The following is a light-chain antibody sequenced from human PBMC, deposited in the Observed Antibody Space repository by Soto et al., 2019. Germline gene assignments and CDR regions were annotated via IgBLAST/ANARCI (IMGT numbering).Light chain of an antibody. V-gene: IGKV1-39*01. CDR2: AAS. CDR3: QQTYSAPGT. CDR1: QNINKY. J-gene: IGKJ1*01. Sequence: DIQMTQSPSSLSASLGDRVTITCRASQNINKYLNWYQHKPGKAPSLLIYAASSLHTGVPRRFSGRGAGTYFTLTIASLHHEDLATYYCQQTYSAPGTFGRGTKVEIK.